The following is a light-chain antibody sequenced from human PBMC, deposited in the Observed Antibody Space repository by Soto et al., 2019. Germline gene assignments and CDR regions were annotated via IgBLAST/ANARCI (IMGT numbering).Light chain of an antibody. CDR1: QSVSSY. CDR3: QQRSNWPPD. Sequence: EIVLTQSPATLSLSPGERATLSCRASQSVSSYLAWYQQKPGQAPRLLIYDASTRATGIPDRFSGSGSGTDFTLTISRLEPEDFAVYYCQQRSNWPPDFGQGTRLEIK. J-gene: IGKJ5*01. CDR2: DAS. V-gene: IGKV3-11*01.